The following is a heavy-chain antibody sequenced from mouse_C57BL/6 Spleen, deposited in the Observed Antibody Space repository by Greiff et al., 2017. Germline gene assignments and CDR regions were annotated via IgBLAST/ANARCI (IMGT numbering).Heavy chain of an antibody. D-gene: IGHD1-1*01. Sequence: QQSCKASGYTFTSYWMDWVKQRPGQGLEWIGNIYPSDSETHYNQKFKDKATLTVDKSSSTAYMQLSSLTSEDSAVYYCATTVVATGGYYFDYWGQGTTLTVSS. CDR1: GYTFTSYW. V-gene: IGHV1-61*01. CDR2: IYPSDSET. J-gene: IGHJ2*01. CDR3: ATTVVATGGYYFDY.